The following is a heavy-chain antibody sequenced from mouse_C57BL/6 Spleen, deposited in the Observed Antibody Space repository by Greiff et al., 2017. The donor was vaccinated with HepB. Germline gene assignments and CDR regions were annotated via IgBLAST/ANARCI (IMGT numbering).Heavy chain of an antibody. D-gene: IGHD4-1*02. J-gene: IGHJ4*01. CDR3: TLNWDGGAMDY. CDR2: ISSGGDYI. CDR1: GFTFSSYA. Sequence: EVQRVESGEGLVKPGGSLKLSCAASGFTFSSYAMSWVRQTPEKRLEWVAYISSGGDYIYYADTVKGRFTISRDNARNTLYLQMSSLKSEDTAMYYCTLNWDGGAMDYWGQGTSVTVSS. V-gene: IGHV5-9-1*02.